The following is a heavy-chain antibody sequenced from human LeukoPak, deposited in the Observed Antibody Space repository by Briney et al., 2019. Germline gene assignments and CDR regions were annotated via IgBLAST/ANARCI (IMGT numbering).Heavy chain of an antibody. CDR1: GYTLTELS. CDR2: FDPEDGET. D-gene: IGHD5-18*01. J-gene: IGHJ4*02. Sequence: ASVKVSCKVSGYTLTELSMHWVRQAPGKGLEWMGGFDPEDGETFYAQKFQGRVTMTEDTSTDTAYMELSSLRSEDTAVYYCVEGGAARFDYWGQGTLVTVSS. V-gene: IGHV1-24*01. CDR3: VEGGAARFDY.